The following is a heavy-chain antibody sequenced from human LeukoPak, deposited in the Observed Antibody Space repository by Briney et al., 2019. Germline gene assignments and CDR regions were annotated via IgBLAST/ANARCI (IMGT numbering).Heavy chain of an antibody. D-gene: IGHD3-10*01. CDR1: GFTFSSFG. CDR2: ISGSGGRT. V-gene: IGHV3-23*01. CDR3: AKAGRGGAITMIRGVKGDYYYMDV. J-gene: IGHJ6*03. Sequence: GGSLRLSCAASGFTFSSFGMSWVRQAPGKGLEWVSAISGSGGRTYYTDSVKGRFTISRDNSKNTLYLQMNSLRADDTAVYYCAKAGRGGAITMIRGVKGDYYYMDVWGKGTTVSISS.